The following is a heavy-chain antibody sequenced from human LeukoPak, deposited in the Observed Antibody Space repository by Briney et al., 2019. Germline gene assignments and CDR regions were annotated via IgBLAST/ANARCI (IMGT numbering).Heavy chain of an antibody. V-gene: IGHV1-2*02. Sequence: ASVKVSCKASGYTFTGHYMHWVRQAPGQGLEWMGWINPNSGGTNYAQKFQGRVTMTRDTSISTAYMELSRLRSDDTAVYYCASIYGGNYYFDYWGQGTLVTVSS. CDR2: INPNSGGT. CDR1: GYTFTGHY. J-gene: IGHJ4*02. CDR3: ASIYGGNYYFDY. D-gene: IGHD4-23*01.